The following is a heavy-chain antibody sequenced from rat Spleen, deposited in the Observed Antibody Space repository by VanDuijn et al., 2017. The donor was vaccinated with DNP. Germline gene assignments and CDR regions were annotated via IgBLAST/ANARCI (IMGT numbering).Heavy chain of an antibody. CDR3: TTFEGRDA. Sequence: EVQLVESGGGLLQPGRSLKLSCAASGFTFSSYDMAWVRQAPSKGLEWVATIIYDGSRTYYRNSVKGRFTISRDNAKSTLYLQMDSLRSEDTATYYCTTFEGRDAWGQGTSVTVSS. CDR2: IIYDGSRT. CDR1: GFTFSSYD. J-gene: IGHJ4*01. D-gene: IGHD1-11*01. V-gene: IGHV5S10*01.